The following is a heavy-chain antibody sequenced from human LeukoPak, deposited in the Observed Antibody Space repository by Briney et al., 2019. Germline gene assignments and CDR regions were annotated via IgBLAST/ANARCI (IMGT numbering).Heavy chain of an antibody. D-gene: IGHD5-18*01. CDR2: ISYDGSNK. V-gene: IGHV3-30*18. CDR1: GFTFSSYG. Sequence: GWSLRLSCAASGFTFSSYGMHWVRQAPGKGLEWVAVISYDGSNKYYADSVKGRFTISRDNSKNTLYLQMNSLRAEDTAVYYCAKDHGKEDTAMAYYWGQGTLVTVSS. J-gene: IGHJ4*02. CDR3: AKDHGKEDTAMAYY.